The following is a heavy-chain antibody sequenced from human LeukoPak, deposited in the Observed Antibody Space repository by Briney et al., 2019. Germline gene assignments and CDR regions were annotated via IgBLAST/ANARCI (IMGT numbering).Heavy chain of an antibody. CDR1: GFTFSDYG. V-gene: IGHV3-30*18. CDR2: TSYDGSNK. CDR3: AKDQHIVVATATGGLDY. Sequence: GGSLRLSCVASGFTFSDYGMHWVRQAPGKGLEWVAVTSYDGSNKYYADSVKGRFTISRDNSKNTLYLQMNSLRAEDTAVYYCAKDQHIVVATATGGLDYWGQGTLVTVSS. J-gene: IGHJ4*02. D-gene: IGHD2-21*02.